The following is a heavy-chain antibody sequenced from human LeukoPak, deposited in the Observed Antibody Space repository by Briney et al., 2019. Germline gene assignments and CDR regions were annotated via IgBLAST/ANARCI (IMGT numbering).Heavy chain of an antibody. D-gene: IGHD1-26*01. CDR3: ASVPRGRYSGSYWKPRPIDY. CDR2: FDPEDGET. V-gene: IGHV1-24*01. CDR1: GYTLTELS. Sequence: GASVKVSCKVSGYTLTELSMHWVRQAPGKGLEWMGGFDPEDGETIYAQKFQGRVTMTEDTSTDTAYMELSSLRSEDTAVYYCASVPRGRYSGSYWKPRPIDYWGQGTLVTVSS. J-gene: IGHJ4*02.